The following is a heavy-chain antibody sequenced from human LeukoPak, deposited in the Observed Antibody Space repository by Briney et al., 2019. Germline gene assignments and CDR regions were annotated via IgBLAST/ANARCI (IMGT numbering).Heavy chain of an antibody. CDR3: ARAYDSSGTLDY. D-gene: IGHD3-22*01. Sequence: PSETLSLTCTVSGGSISSSSYYWGWIRQPPGKGLEWIGSIYYSGSTYYNPSLKSRVTISVDTSKNQFSLKLSSVTAADTAVYYCARAYDSSGTLDYWGQGTLVTVSS. V-gene: IGHV4-39*07. J-gene: IGHJ4*02. CDR2: IYYSGST. CDR1: GGSISSSSYY.